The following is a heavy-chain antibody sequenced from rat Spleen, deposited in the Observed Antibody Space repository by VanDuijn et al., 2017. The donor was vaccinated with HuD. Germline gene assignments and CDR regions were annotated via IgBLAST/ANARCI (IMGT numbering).Heavy chain of an antibody. J-gene: IGHJ2*01. CDR1: GFSLSNYG. CDR2: IWGNGNT. CDR3: ARSDYSSPYYFDY. D-gene: IGHD1-2*01. V-gene: IGHV2S61*01. Sequence: QVQLKESGPGLVQPSQTLSLTCTVSGFSLSNYGVIWVRQPPGKGLEWMGVIWGNGNTNYKSTLKSRLSISRDTSKNQVFLEMNNLQTEDTAMYFCARSDYSSPYYFDYWGQGVMVTVSS.